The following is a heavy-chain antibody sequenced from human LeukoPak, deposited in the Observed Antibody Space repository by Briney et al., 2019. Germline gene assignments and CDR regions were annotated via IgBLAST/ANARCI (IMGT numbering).Heavy chain of an antibody. Sequence: GGSLRLSCLASGFTFSSYPMYWVRQAPGKGLEYVSFISINGGSTLYADSVKGRFTISRDNSKNTQYLQMSSLRAEDTAVYYCVKAYCTTTSCYPDYWGQGTLVTVSS. D-gene: IGHD2-2*01. CDR2: ISINGGST. CDR1: GFTFSSYP. CDR3: VKAYCTTTSCYPDY. J-gene: IGHJ4*02. V-gene: IGHV3-64D*06.